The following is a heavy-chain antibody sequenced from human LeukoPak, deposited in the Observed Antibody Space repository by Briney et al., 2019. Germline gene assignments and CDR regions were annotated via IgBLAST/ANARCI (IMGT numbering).Heavy chain of an antibody. J-gene: IGHJ4*02. Sequence: GGSLRLSCAASGLTFSSYAMSWVRQAPGKGLEWVGRIKSKTDGGTTDYAAPVKGRFTISRDNAKNTLYLQMNSLRAEDTAIYYCFREGGDWGQGTLVTVSS. D-gene: IGHD3-10*01. V-gene: IGHV3-15*05. CDR2: IKSKTDGGTT. CDR1: GLTFSSYA. CDR3: FREGGD.